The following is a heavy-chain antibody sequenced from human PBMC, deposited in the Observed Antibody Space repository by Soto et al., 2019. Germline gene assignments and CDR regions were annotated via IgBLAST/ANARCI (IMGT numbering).Heavy chain of an antibody. CDR2: IYWNDDK. D-gene: IGHD2-15*01. CDR1: GFSLSTSGVG. J-gene: IGHJ6*02. V-gene: IGHV2-5*01. CDR3: ARAIVVVVTATHYYYYGMDV. Sequence: SCPTLVNPTQTLTLTCTFSGFSLSTSGVGXGWIRQPPGKALEWLALIYWNDDKRYSPSLKSRLTINKDTSKNQVVVTMTNMDPVDTATYYCARAIVVVVTATHYYYYGMDVWGQGTTVTVSS.